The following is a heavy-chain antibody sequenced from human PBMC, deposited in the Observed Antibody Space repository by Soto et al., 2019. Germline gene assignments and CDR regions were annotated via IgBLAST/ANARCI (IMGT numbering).Heavy chain of an antibody. CDR1: GGTFNNYA. D-gene: IGHD1-1*01. Sequence: QVQLVQSGAEVKKPGSSVKVSCKASASGGTFNNYAITWVRQAPGQGLEWMGGIIPIFGTPNYAQKFQDRVTLSADDSTSTAYMELRSLRSDDTAVYYCARGERILATWGQGTLVTVSS. CDR2: IIPIFGTP. CDR3: ARGERILAT. V-gene: IGHV1-69*12. J-gene: IGHJ4*02.